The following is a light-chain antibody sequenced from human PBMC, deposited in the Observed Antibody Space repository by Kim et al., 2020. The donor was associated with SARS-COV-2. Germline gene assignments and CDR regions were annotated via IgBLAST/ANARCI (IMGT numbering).Light chain of an antibody. CDR3: AAWDDSLSGVV. CDR1: SSNSGSNY. V-gene: IGLV1-47*01. Sequence: GQTVTLSCSGSSSNSGSNYVYWYQQLPGTAPKLLIYRNNQRPSGVPDRFSGSKSGTSASLAVSGLRSEDEADYYCAAWDDSLSGVVFGGGTQLTVL. CDR2: RNN. J-gene: IGLJ2*01.